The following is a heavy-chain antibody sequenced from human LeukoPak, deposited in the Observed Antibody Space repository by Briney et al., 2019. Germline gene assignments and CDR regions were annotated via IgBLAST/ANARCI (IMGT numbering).Heavy chain of an antibody. CDR2: ISYDGSQK. Sequence: PGRSLILSCAASGFTFSSYAMHWVRQAPGKGLEWVSVISYDGSQKYYADSVKGRFTISRDSSKNTLYLQMNSLRAEDTAVYYCAKGYYGSAVRGGRLDYWGQGTLVTVSS. CDR3: AKGYYGSAVRGGRLDY. J-gene: IGHJ4*02. V-gene: IGHV3-30*04. D-gene: IGHD3-3*01. CDR1: GFTFSSYA.